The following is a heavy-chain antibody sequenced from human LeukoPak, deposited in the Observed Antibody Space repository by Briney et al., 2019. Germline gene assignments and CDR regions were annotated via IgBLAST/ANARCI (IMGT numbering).Heavy chain of an antibody. Sequence: ASVKVSCKASGYTFTSYAMNWVRQAPGQGLEWMGWINTNTGNPTYAQGFTGRFVFSWDTSVSTAYLQISSLKAEDTAVYYCARDKIMITFGGVIANWFDPWGQGTLVTVSS. D-gene: IGHD3-16*02. J-gene: IGHJ5*02. CDR1: GYTFTSYA. V-gene: IGHV7-4-1*02. CDR2: INTNTGNP. CDR3: ARDKIMITFGGVIANWFDP.